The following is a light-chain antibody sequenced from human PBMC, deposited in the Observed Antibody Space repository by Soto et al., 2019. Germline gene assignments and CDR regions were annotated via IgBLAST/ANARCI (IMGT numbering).Light chain of an antibody. J-gene: IGKJ1*01. V-gene: IGKV3-15*01. CDR2: DAS. Sequence: EKVMTQSPATLSVSPGERATLSCRASQSVRSNLAWYQQKPGQPPRLLIYDASTRATGIPSRFSGSGSGTEFTLTISSLKSEDFAVYYCQQYDNWPRTFGQGIRVDFK. CDR3: QQYDNWPRT. CDR1: QSVRSN.